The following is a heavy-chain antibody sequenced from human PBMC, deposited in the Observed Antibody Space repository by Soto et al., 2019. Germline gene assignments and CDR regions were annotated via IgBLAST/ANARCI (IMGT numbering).Heavy chain of an antibody. CDR3: ARDSDCHSTSCFFPPHV. Sequence: GGSLRLSCSASGFTFSDENMSWVRQVPGKGLEWVSGISGGGSYIFYADSVQGRFSISRDNPKNSLFLEMNSLRVEDTAVYYCARDSDCHSTSCFFPPHVWGQGTTVTV. V-gene: IGHV3-21*06. CDR2: ISGGGSYI. D-gene: IGHD2-2*01. J-gene: IGHJ6*02. CDR1: GFTFSDEN.